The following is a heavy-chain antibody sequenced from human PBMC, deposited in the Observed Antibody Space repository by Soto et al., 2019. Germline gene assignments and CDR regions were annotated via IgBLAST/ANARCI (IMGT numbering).Heavy chain of an antibody. CDR1: GGSISSDDYY. J-gene: IGHJ4*02. CDR2: MSYSGST. Sequence: SETLSLTCTVSGGSISSDDYYWSWIRQPPGKGLEWIGFMSYSGSTSYNASLKSRVTISVDTSKNQFSLKLNSVTAADTAVYYCARVEXSSDWYPFDYWGQGILVTVSS. CDR3: ARVEXSSDWYPFDY. D-gene: IGHD6-19*01. V-gene: IGHV4-30-4*02.